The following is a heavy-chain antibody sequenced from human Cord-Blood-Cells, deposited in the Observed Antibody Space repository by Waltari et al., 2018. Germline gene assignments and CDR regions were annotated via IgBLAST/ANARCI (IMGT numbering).Heavy chain of an antibody. Sequence: VQPQQWGAGLLKPSETLSLTCAVYGGSFSGYYWSWIRQPPGKGLQWIGEINHSGSTNYNRSLKSRVTISVATSKNQFSLKLSSVTAADTAVYYCARYKYDFWSGYYYYYYYGMDVWGQGTTVTVSS. CDR1: GGSFSGYY. CDR2: INHSGST. CDR3: ARYKYDFWSGYYYYYYYGMDV. J-gene: IGHJ6*02. D-gene: IGHD3-3*01. V-gene: IGHV4-34*01.